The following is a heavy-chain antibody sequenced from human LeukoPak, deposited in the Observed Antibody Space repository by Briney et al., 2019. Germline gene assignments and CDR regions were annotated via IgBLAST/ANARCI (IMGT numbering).Heavy chain of an antibody. V-gene: IGHV1-2*02. D-gene: IGHD1/OR15-1a*01. CDR1: GYTFTGYY. J-gene: IGHJ6*03. Sequence: ASVKVSCKASGYTFTGYYVHWVRQAPGQGLEWIGWINPNSGGTNYAQKFQGRVTMTRDTSISTAYMELSRLRSDDTAVYYCAILQVEQWIYYYYYMDVWGKGTTVTVSS. CDR3: AILQVEQWIYYYYYMDV. CDR2: INPNSGGT.